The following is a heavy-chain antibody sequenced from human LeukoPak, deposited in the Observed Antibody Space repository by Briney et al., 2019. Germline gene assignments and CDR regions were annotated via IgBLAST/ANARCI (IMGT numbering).Heavy chain of an antibody. V-gene: IGHV3-30*18. CDR1: GFTFSSYG. J-gene: IGHJ5*02. CDR2: IAYDGSNK. Sequence: PGGSLRLSCAASGFTFSSYGMHWVRQAPGKGLEWVAVIAYDGSNKYYADSVKGRFTISRDNSKNTLYLQMNSLRAEDTAVYYCAKDLRWSARLNWFDPWGQGTLVTVSS. D-gene: IGHD4-23*01. CDR3: AKDLRWSARLNWFDP.